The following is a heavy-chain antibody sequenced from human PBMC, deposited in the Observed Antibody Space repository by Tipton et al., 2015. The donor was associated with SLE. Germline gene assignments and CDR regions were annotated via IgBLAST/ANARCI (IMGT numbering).Heavy chain of an antibody. CDR1: GFTFSSYG. CDR2: ISSSSSTI. D-gene: IGHD6-13*01. J-gene: IGHJ4*02. Sequence: SLRLSCAASGFTFSSYGMHWVRQAPGKGLEWVSYISSSSSTIYYADSVKGRFTISRDNAKNSLYLQMNSLRAEDTAVYYCAKDPSSWYFYFDYWGQGTLVTVSS. CDR3: AKDPSSWYFYFDY. V-gene: IGHV3-48*01.